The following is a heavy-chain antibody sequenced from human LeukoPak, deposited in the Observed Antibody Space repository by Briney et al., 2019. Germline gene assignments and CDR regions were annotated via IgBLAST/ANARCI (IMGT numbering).Heavy chain of an antibody. CDR1: GFTFSSYE. CDR2: ISGSGSTI. CDR3: ARVPPWFDP. Sequence: GGSLRLSCAASGFTFSSYEMNWVRQAPGKGLEWVSYISGSGSTIYYADSVKGRFTISRDNAKNPLYLQMNSLRAEDTAVYYCARVPPWFDPWGQGTLVTVSS. V-gene: IGHV3-48*03. J-gene: IGHJ5*02.